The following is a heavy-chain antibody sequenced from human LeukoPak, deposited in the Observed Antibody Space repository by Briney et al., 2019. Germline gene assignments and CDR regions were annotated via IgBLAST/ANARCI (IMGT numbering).Heavy chain of an antibody. V-gene: IGHV3-20*04. Sequence: GGSLRLSCAASGFTFDDYGMSWVRQAPGKGLEWVSGINWNGGSTGYADSVKGRFTISRDNAKNSLYLQMNSLRAEDTAVYYCARDSTLTVTETNFDYWGQGTLVTVSS. J-gene: IGHJ4*02. CDR3: ARDSTLTVTETNFDY. CDR2: INWNGGST. CDR1: GFTFDDYG. D-gene: IGHD4-17*01.